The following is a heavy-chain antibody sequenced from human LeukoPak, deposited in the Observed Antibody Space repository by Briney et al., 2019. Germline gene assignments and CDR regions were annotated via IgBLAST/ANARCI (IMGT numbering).Heavy chain of an antibody. Sequence: GGSLRLSCAASGFTFNRYWMSWVRQAPGKELQWVANIKQDGSAKYYADSVKGRFTISRDNAENSVFLQMTSLRPEDTAVYYCARGEYHQDGIGYNRFDNWGQGALVTVSS. CDR1: GFTFNRYW. D-gene: IGHD5-24*01. V-gene: IGHV3-7*01. J-gene: IGHJ4*02. CDR3: ARGEYHQDGIGYNRFDN. CDR2: IKQDGSAK.